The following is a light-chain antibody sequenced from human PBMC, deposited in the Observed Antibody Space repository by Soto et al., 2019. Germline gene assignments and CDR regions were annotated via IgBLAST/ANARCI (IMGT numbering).Light chain of an antibody. J-gene: IGKJ2*01. CDR3: QVRTDWPPFMYS. V-gene: IGKV3-11*01. CDR1: QSVDTF. Sequence: EIVLTQSPATLSLSPGERATLSCRASQSVDTFLAWYQQKPGRTPRLLSYDTSNRATGIPPRFSGTGSGTDFTLTISRLDPEDFAVYYCQVRTDWPPFMYSFGQGTKLEGK. CDR2: DTS.